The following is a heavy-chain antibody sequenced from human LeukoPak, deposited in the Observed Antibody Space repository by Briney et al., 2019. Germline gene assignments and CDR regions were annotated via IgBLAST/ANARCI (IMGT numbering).Heavy chain of an antibody. D-gene: IGHD3-3*01. V-gene: IGHV4-39*07. CDR3: ARERYDFPPNYFDY. CDR1: GDSISSSDHY. CDR2: VYYSGST. Sequence: SETLSLTCTVSGDSISSSDHYWGWIRQPPGKGLEWIGSVYYSGSTYSNPSLKSRVILSVDTPKNQISLKLNSVIAADTAVYYCARERYDFPPNYFDYWGQGTLVTVSS. J-gene: IGHJ4*02.